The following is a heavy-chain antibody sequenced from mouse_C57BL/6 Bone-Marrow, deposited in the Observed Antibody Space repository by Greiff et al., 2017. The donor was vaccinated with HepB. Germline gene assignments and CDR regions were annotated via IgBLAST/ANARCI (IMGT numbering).Heavy chain of an antibody. CDR1: GFTFSDYY. Sequence: DVQLVESEGGLVQPGSSMKLSCTASGFTFSDYYMAWVRQVPEKGLEWVANINYDGSSTYYLDSLKSRFIISRDNAKNILYLQMSSLKSEDTATYYCARVSFIYYYGTGYFDVWGTGTTVTVSS. CDR3: ARVSFIYYYGTGYFDV. V-gene: IGHV5-16*01. D-gene: IGHD1-1*01. CDR2: INYDGSST. J-gene: IGHJ1*03.